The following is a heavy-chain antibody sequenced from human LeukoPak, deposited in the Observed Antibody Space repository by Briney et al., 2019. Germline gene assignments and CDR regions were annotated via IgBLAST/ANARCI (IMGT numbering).Heavy chain of an antibody. Sequence: SQILSLTCTISGDSVSSNSAAWNWIRQSRSRGLEWLGRTYYRSKWYNDYAVSVKSRITINPDTSKNQFSLQLNSVTPEDTAVYYCSSRTGNSGFDFCGRGTLVTVSS. CDR3: SSRTGNSGFDF. J-gene: IGHJ5*01. V-gene: IGHV6-1*01. D-gene: IGHD7-27*01. CDR1: GDSVSSNSAA. CDR2: TYYRSKWYN.